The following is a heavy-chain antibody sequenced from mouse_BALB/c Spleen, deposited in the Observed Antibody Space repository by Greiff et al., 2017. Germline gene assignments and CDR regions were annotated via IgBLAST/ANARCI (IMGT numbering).Heavy chain of an antibody. CDR2: IYPGNSDT. V-gene: IGHV1-5*01. J-gene: IGHJ3*01. Sequence: EVQLQQSGTVLARPGASVKMSCKASGYTFTSYWMHWVKQRPGQGLEWIGAIYPGNSDTSYNQKFKGKAKLTAVTSTSTAYMELSSLTNEDSAVYYCTRGDYYGRSWFAYWGQGTLVTVSA. CDR3: TRGDYYGRSWFAY. CDR1: GYTFTSYW. D-gene: IGHD1-1*01.